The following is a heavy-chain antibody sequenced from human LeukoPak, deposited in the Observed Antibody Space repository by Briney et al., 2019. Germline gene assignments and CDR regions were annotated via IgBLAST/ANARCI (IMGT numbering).Heavy chain of an antibody. CDR2: IAWNTGNT. J-gene: IGHJ4*02. V-gene: IGHV3-9*01. Sequence: GGSLRLSCAASGFTFDDYAMHGVRQAPGKGLEWVSGIAWNTGNTGYADSVKGRFTISRDNAENSLYLQMNSLRAEDTALYYCAKDMNSFGSGSSYNPWGPFDSWGQGTLVTVSS. D-gene: IGHD3-10*01. CDR1: GFTFDDYA. CDR3: AKDMNSFGSGSSYNPWGPFDS.